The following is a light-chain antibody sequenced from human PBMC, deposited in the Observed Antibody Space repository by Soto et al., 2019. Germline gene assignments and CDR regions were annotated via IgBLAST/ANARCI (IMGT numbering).Light chain of an antibody. Sequence: EIVMTQSPATLSVSPGERATLSCRASQSVSSNLAWYQQKPGQAPRLLIYGASTRATGIPARFSGSGSGTDFTLTISSLQSEDFAVDYCQQYNNWPETLGQGTKVEIK. V-gene: IGKV3-15*01. CDR2: GAS. CDR1: QSVSSN. CDR3: QQYNNWPET. J-gene: IGKJ1*01.